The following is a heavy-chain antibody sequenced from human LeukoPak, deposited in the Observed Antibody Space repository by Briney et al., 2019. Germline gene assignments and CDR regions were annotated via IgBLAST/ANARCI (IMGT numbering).Heavy chain of an antibody. CDR1: GFTFSNYW. J-gene: IGHJ4*02. D-gene: IGHD4-17*01. V-gene: IGHV3-7*05. CDR3: ARVTYGDYY. Sequence: GGSLRLSCAASGFTFSNYWMTWVRQAPGKGLEWVANMRQDGSEKYYVDSVKGRFTISRDNAKNSLYLQMNSLRAEDTAVYYCARVTYGDYYWGQGTLVAVSS. CDR2: MRQDGSEK.